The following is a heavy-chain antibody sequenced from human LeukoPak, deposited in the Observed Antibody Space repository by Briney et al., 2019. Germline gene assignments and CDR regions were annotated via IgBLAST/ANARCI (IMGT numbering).Heavy chain of an antibody. CDR2: ISGSGGTT. D-gene: IGHD2-21*02. Sequence: GGSLRLSCAASGFTFSSYAMTWVRQAPGKGLEWVSSISGSGGTTYYTDSVKGRFTISRDNSKNTLYLQMNSLRAEDTAVYYCAKYVVVTAIRHFDYWGQGTLVTASS. CDR3: AKYVVVTAIRHFDY. V-gene: IGHV3-23*01. CDR1: GFTFSSYA. J-gene: IGHJ4*02.